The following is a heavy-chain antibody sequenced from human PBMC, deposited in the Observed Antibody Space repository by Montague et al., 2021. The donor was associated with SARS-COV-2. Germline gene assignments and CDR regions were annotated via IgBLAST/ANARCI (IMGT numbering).Heavy chain of an antibody. CDR3: AREKRRITIFGVVIIEYFDL. CDR1: GFTFSSYE. V-gene: IGHV3-48*03. J-gene: IGHJ2*01. Sequence: SLRLSCAASGFTFSSYEMNWVRQAPGEGLEWVSYISSSGSTIYYADSVKGRFTISGDNAKNSPYLQMNSLRAEDTAVYYCAREKRRITIFGVVIIEYFDLWGRGTLVTVSS. D-gene: IGHD3-3*01. CDR2: ISSSGSTI.